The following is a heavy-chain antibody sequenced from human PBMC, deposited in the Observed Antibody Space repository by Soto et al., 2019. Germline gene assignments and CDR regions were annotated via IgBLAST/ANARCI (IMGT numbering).Heavy chain of an antibody. D-gene: IGHD2-8*02. CDR1: GGSFSGYY. CDR3: ARDKITGLFDY. J-gene: IGHJ4*02. CDR2: LNHSGST. Sequence: SDSLSVTDGVYGGSFSGYYWTWSRQPPGTGLEWIGELNHSGSTNYTTSLKSRVTISVDTSKNQFSLKLTSVTAADTAVYYCARDKITGLFDYWGQGTLVTVS. V-gene: IGHV4-34*01.